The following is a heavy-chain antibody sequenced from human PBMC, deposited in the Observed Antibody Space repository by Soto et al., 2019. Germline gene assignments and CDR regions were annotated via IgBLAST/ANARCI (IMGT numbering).Heavy chain of an antibody. CDR2: INAGGRTT. CDR1: GFTFSTYW. J-gene: IGHJ4*02. Sequence: EVQLVESGGGLFQPGGSLRLSCEASGFTFSTYWMHWGRQAPGQGLVWLSRINAGGRTTNYADSVRGRFTISRDNAKNTLFLQVNSLRAEDTAVYYCATAGQFRFDNWGQGALVTVSS. CDR3: ATAGQFRFDN. D-gene: IGHD2-21*01. V-gene: IGHV3-74*01.